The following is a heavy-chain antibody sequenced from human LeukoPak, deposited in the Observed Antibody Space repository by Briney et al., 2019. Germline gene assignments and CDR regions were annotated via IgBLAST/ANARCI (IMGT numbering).Heavy chain of an antibody. CDR1: GYTFTSYG. D-gene: IGHD2-15*01. CDR3: ARMGYCSGGSCYSDFDY. CDR2: ISPYNGNT. V-gene: IGHV1-18*01. J-gene: IGHJ4*02. Sequence: ASVKVSCKASGYTFTSYGISWVRQAPGQGLEWMGWISPYNGNTNYAQKLQGRVTMTTDTSTSTAYMELRSLRSDDTAVYYCARMGYCSGGSCYSDFDYWGQGTLVTVSS.